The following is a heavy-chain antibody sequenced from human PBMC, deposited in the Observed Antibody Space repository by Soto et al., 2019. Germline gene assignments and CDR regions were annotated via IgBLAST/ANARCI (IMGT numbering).Heavy chain of an antibody. D-gene: IGHD6-13*01. J-gene: IGHJ4*02. V-gene: IGHV1-69*08. CDR3: AREASSSWYFDY. CDR2: IIPILGIA. Sequence: QVQLVQSGAAVKKPGSSVKVSCKASGGTFSSYTISWVRQAPGQGLEWMGRIIPILGIANYAQKFQGRVTITADKSTSTAYMELSSLRSEDTAVYYCAREASSSWYFDYWGQGTLVTVSS. CDR1: GGTFSSYT.